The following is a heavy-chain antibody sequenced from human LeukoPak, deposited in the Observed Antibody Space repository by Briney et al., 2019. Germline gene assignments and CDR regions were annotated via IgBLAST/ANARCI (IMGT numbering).Heavy chain of an antibody. D-gene: IGHD3-22*01. CDR1: GFTFTSSA. J-gene: IGHJ3*02. V-gene: IGHV1-58*02. Sequence: SVKVSCKASGFTFTSSAMQWVRQARGQRLGWIGWIVVGSGNTNYAQKFQERVTITRDMSTSTAYMELSSLRSEDTAVYYCAATYYYDSSGYYYPDAFDIWGQGTMVTVSS. CDR3: AATYYYDSSGYYYPDAFDI. CDR2: IVVGSGNT.